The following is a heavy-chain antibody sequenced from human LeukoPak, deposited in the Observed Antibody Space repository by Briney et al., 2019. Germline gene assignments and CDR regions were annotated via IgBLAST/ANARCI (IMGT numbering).Heavy chain of an antibody. CDR2: IIPIFGTA. D-gene: IGHD3-16*02. V-gene: IGHV1-69*05. Sequence: ASVKVSCKASGGTFSSYAISWVRQAPGQGLEWMGGIIPIFGTANYAQKFQGRVTITTDESTSTAYMELSSLRSEDTAVYYCASQRIMITFGGVIVPYYFDYWGQGTLVTVSS. J-gene: IGHJ4*02. CDR3: ASQRIMITFGGVIVPYYFDY. CDR1: GGTFSSYA.